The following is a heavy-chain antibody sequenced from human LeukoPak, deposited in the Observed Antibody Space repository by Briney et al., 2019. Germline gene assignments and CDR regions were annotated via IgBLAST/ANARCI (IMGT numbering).Heavy chain of an antibody. CDR2: IYHSGST. CDR3: AGNLHCSSTSCYSYSFDS. D-gene: IGHD2-2*01. V-gene: IGHV4-30-2*01. Sequence: SETLSLTCTVSGGSISSGGYYWSWIRQPPGKGLEWIGYIYHSGSTYYNPSLKSRVTISVDRSKNQFSLKLSSVTAADTAVYYCAGNLHCSSTSCYSYSFDSWGQGTLVTVSS. CDR1: GGSISSGGYY. J-gene: IGHJ4*02.